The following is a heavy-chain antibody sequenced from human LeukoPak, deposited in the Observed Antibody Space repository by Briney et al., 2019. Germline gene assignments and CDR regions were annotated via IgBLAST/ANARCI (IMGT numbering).Heavy chain of an antibody. CDR3: ARDRGFYCDY. Sequence: PSETLSLTCTVSGGSLSSYYWSWIRQPPGKGLEWIGYIYYSGSTNYNPSLKSRVTISVDTSKNQFSLKLSSVTAADTAVYYCARDRGFYCDYWGQGTLVTVSS. V-gene: IGHV4-59*01. D-gene: IGHD5-24*01. CDR2: IYYSGST. J-gene: IGHJ4*02. CDR1: GGSLSSYY.